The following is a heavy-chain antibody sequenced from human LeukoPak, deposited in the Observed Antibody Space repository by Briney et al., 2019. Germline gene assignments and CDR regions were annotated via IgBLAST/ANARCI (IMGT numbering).Heavy chain of an antibody. J-gene: IGHJ4*02. CDR3: TRAVGLGPGAHFDQ. D-gene: IGHD1-26*01. Sequence: KPGGSLRLSCAASGFSFSRYYMSWVRQTPGKALEWISYIPTSGISVQYADSVRGRFTASRDDAKNSLHLQMDSLRVEDTAVYYCTRAVGLGPGAHFDQRGQGALVIVSS. CDR1: GFSFSRYY. V-gene: IGHV3-11*01. CDR2: IPTSGISV.